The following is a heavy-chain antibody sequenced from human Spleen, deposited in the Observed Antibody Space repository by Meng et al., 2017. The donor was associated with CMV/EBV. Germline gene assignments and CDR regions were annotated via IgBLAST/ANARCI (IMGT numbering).Heavy chain of an antibody. Sequence: QVQLPKWGAGLFKASETLSPPCAAYGGYFIGYDWRWIRQRPGKGLEWIGEINNTGSTNYNPSLKSRVTISVDTSKNQFSLKLSSVTAADTAVYYCAREGMAIKALGYWGQGTLVTVSS. CDR1: GGYFIGYD. CDR2: INNTGST. J-gene: IGHJ4*02. D-gene: IGHD3-16*01. V-gene: IGHV4-34*01. CDR3: AREGMAIKALGY.